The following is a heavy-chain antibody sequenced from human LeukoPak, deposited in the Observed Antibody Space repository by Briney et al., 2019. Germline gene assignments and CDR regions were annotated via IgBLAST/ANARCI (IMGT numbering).Heavy chain of an antibody. V-gene: IGHV4-61*02. CDR2: IYTSGST. CDR3: ARGRERFIESILGDAFDI. J-gene: IGHJ3*02. D-gene: IGHD3-3*01. CDR1: GGSISSGSYY. Sequence: SETLSLTCTVSGGSISSGSYYWSWIRQPAGKGLEWIGRIYTSGSTNYNPSLKSRVTISVDTSKNQFSLKLSSVTAADTAVHYCARGRERFIESILGDAFDIWGQGTMVTVSS.